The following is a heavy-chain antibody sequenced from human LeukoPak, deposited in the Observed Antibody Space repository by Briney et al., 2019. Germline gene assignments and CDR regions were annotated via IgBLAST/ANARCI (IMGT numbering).Heavy chain of an antibody. CDR3: ARDMTYYYGMDV. Sequence: GRSLRLSCTASGFTFSSFGMHWVRQAPGKGLEWVAVIWSDGNNKYYADSVKGRFTISRDNSKNTLYLQMNSLRAEDTAVYYCARDMTYYYGMDVWGQGTTVTVSS. V-gene: IGHV3-33*08. CDR1: GFTFSSFG. J-gene: IGHJ6*02. D-gene: IGHD3-16*01. CDR2: IWSDGNNK.